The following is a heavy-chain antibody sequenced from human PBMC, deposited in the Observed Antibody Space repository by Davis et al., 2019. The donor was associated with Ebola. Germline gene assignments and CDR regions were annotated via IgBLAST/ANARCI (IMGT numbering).Heavy chain of an antibody. D-gene: IGHD2-2*01. V-gene: IGHV3-30*03. CDR2: ISYDGSNK. J-gene: IGHJ6*02. CDR1: GFTFSSYG. CDR3: ARYGDCSSTSCLYYYYYGTDV. Sequence: GGSLRLSCAASGFTFSSYGMHWVRQAPGKGLEWVAVISYDGSNKYYADSVKGRFTISRDNAKNSLYLQMNSLRAEDTAVYYCARYGDCSSTSCLYYYYYGTDVWGQGTTVTVSS.